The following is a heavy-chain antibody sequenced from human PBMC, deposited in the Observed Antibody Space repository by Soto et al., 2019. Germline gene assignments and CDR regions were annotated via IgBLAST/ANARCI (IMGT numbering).Heavy chain of an antibody. CDR1: GFTFDDYS. J-gene: IGHJ4*02. CDR3: TNVHHTVGWHGHFDS. Sequence: EVQLVESGGGLVQPGGSLRLSCAASGFTFDDYSINWVRQAPGKGLEWVSGISWHGEKIVYADSVMGRFTISRDNAKKFLYLEMTSMRVEDTALSCCTNVHHTVGWHGHFDSLGQGALVTVSS. V-gene: IGHV3-9*01. CDR2: ISWHGEKI. D-gene: IGHD6-19*01.